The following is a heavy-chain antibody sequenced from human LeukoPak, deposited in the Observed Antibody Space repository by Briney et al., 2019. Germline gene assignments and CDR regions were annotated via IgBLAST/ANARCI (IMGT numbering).Heavy chain of an antibody. D-gene: IGHD7-27*01. CDR1: GGSISSSSYY. V-gene: IGHV4-39*01. CDR3: ARWALGNFDT. Sequence: KPSETLSLTCTVSGGSISSSSYYWGWIRQPPGKGLEWIGSIYYSGSTYYSPSLKSRVTISVDTSKNQFSLKLSSVTAADTAVYYCARWALGNFDTGAREPWSPSPQ. J-gene: IGHJ4*02. CDR2: IYYSGST.